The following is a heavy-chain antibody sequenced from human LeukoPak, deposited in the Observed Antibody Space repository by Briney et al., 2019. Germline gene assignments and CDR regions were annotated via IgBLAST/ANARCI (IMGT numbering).Heavy chain of an antibody. CDR1: GFTFSSFA. D-gene: IGHD6-25*01. J-gene: IGHJ4*02. CDR3: ARDQMISAAGLDY. CDR2: ISYDGSNK. V-gene: IGHV3-30-3*01. Sequence: GRSLRLSCIASGFTFSSFAMHWVRQAPGKGLEWVAVISYDGSNKYFADSVKGRFTISRDNSKNTLYLQMNSLRAEDTAVYYCARDQMISAAGLDYWGQGTLVTVSS.